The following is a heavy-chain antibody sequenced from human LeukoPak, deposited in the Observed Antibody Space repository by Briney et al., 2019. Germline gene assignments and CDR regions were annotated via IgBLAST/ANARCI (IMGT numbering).Heavy chain of an antibody. CDR3: ARHCSTTTCQYYYYHMDV. Sequence: PSETLSLTCTVSGGSISGYYWSWVRQPPGKPLKWIAYTLSNGGANHNPSLQSRVTISVDTSENQFSLKLTSVTAADTAVYFCARHCSTTTCQYYYYHMDVWGKGTSVTVS. CDR1: GGSISGYY. D-gene: IGHD2-2*01. V-gene: IGHV4-59*08. CDR2: TLSNGGA. J-gene: IGHJ6*03.